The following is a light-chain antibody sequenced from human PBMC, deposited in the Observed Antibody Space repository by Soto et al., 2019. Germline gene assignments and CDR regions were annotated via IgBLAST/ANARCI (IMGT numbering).Light chain of an antibody. CDR3: QQYYSTPYT. CDR1: QSVLYSSNNKNY. Sequence: DIVMTQSPDSLAVSLGERATINCKSSQSVLYSSNNKNYVAWYQQKPGQPPKLLIYWASTRESGVPDRFSGSGSGTDFTLTISSLQAEDVAVYHCQQYYSTPYTFGQGTKLEIK. CDR2: WAS. J-gene: IGKJ2*01. V-gene: IGKV4-1*01.